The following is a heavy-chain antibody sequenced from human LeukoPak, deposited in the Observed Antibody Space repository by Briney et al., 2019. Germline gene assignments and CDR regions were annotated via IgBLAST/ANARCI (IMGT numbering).Heavy chain of an antibody. CDR1: GFTFSSYS. J-gene: IGHJ6*03. D-gene: IGHD5-24*01. V-gene: IGHV3-48*01. CDR3: AREKEIRTGYYMDV. CDR2: ISSSSSTI. Sequence: GGSLRLSCAASGFTFSSYSMNWVRQAPGKGLEWVSYISSSSSTIYYADSVKGRFTISRDNAKNSLYLQMNSLRAEDTAVYYCAREKEIRTGYYMDVWGKGTTVTVSS.